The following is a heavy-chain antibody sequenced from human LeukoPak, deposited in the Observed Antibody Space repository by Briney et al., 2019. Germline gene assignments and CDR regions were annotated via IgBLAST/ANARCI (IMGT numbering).Heavy chain of an antibody. D-gene: IGHD2-15*01. CDR2: VNHSGST. Sequence: SESLSLTCAVYGGSFSGYYWSWIRQPPGKGLEWIGEVNHSGSTNYNPSLKSRVTISVDTSKNQFSLKLSSVTAADTAVYYCARGRKWKYCSGGSCQRGYYYYYYMDVWGKGTTVTVSS. V-gene: IGHV4-34*01. CDR1: GGSFSGYY. J-gene: IGHJ6*03. CDR3: ARGRKWKYCSGGSCQRGYYYYYYMDV.